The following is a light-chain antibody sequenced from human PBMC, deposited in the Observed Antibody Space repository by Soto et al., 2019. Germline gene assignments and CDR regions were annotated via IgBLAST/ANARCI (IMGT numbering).Light chain of an antibody. V-gene: IGKV3-15*01. CDR1: QGIGDT. CDR2: DTS. CDR3: QRYNNWPLT. Sequence: EIVMTQSPATLSVSPGERATLSCSASQGIGDTLAWYQQKPGQTPRLLIYDTSTMATGVPARFSGSRSGADFTLTINSLQSEDFGVYDGQRYNNWPLTFGGGTKVEVK. J-gene: IGKJ4*01.